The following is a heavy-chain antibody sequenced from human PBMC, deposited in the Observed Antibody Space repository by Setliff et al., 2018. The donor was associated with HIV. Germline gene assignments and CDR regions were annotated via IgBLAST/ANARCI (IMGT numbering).Heavy chain of an antibody. Sequence: KPSETLSLTCTVSGASNSSYYWSWIRQPPGKGLEWIGYIYYSGSTNYNPSLKSRVTISVDTSKNQFSLKLSSVTAADTAVYYCARSRRYYDSSGYYPGAFDIWGQGTVVTVSS. CDR1: GASNSSYY. CDR3: ARSRRYYDSSGYYPGAFDI. CDR2: IYYSGST. J-gene: IGHJ3*02. D-gene: IGHD3-22*01. V-gene: IGHV4-59*08.